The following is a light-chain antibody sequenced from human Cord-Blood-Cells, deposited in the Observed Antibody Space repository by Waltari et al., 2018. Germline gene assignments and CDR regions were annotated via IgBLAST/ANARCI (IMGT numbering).Light chain of an antibody. CDR2: DVS. CDR3: CSYAGSYTYV. J-gene: IGLJ1*01. Sequence: QSALTQPRSVSGSPGQSVTISCTGTSSDVGGYNYVSWSQQHPGKAPKLMIYDVSKRPSGVPDRFSGSKSGNTASLTISVLQAEDEADYYCCSYAGSYTYVFGTGTKVTVL. V-gene: IGLV2-11*01. CDR1: SSDVGGYNY.